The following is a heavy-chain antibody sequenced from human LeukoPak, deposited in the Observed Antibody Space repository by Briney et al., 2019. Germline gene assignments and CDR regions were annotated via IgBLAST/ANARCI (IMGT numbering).Heavy chain of an antibody. Sequence: PSETLSLTCTVSGGSISSYYWSWIRQPPGKGLEWIGYIYYSGSTTYNPSLKSRVTISVDTSKNQFSLKVSSVTAADTAVYYCATGRYSNLDYWGRGTLVTVSS. CDR2: IYYSGST. D-gene: IGHD4-11*01. J-gene: IGHJ4*02. CDR1: GGSISSYY. CDR3: ATGRYSNLDY. V-gene: IGHV4-59*01.